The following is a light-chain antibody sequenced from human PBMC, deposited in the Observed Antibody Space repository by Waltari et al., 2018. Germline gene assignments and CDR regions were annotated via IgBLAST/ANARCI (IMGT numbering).Light chain of an antibody. V-gene: IGLV3-19*01. CDR2: DKN. CDR3: HSRDASGVGGS. J-gene: IGLJ2*01. CDR1: SLRSSS. Sequence: SSELTQDPAVSVAMGQTVRITCQGASLRSSSASWYQQRPGQAPILVMFDKNNRPSGVPDRFSGSSSDNTASLTITGAQAEDEASYYCHSRDASGVGGSFGGGTKLTVL.